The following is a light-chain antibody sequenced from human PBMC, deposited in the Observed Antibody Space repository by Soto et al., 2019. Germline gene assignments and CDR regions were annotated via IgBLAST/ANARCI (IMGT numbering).Light chain of an antibody. V-gene: IGLV1-47*01. CDR1: TSNSGNNY. J-gene: IGLJ3*02. CDR2: RNN. Sequence: QSVLTQPPSASGTPGQRVTISCSGSTSNSGNNYVCWFQQLPGTAPKLLIYRNNQRPSGVPDRFSGSKSGTSASLAISGLRSEDEADYYCAAWDDSLKGVVFGGGTKLTVL. CDR3: AAWDDSLKGVV.